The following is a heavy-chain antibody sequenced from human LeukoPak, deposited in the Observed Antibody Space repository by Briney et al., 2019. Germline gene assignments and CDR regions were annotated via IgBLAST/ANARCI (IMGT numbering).Heavy chain of an antibody. CDR3: ARTAFRYYYDSSGYYLDQYYFDY. CDR1: GGSISSSSYY. J-gene: IGHJ4*02. D-gene: IGHD3-22*01. Sequence: SETLSLTCTVSGGSISSSSYYWGWIRQPPGKGLEWLGSIYYSGSTYYNPSLKSRVTISVDTSKNQFSLKLSSVTAADTAVYYCARTAFRYYYDSSGYYLDQYYFDYWGQGPLVTVSS. V-gene: IGHV4-39*01. CDR2: IYYSGST.